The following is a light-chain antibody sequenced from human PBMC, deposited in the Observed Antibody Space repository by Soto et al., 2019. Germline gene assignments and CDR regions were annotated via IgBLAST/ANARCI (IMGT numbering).Light chain of an antibody. CDR2: EVS. CDR3: SSYAGSSNFV. J-gene: IGLJ1*01. V-gene: IGLV2-8*01. CDR1: NSDIGGYIY. Sequence: ALNQPPPACWSPGQSVTIPCPGNNSDIGGYIYVSWYQQHPGKAPKLMISEVSRRPSGVPERFSGSKSGNTASLTVSGLQADDEADYYCSSYAGSSNFVFGTGTKVTVL.